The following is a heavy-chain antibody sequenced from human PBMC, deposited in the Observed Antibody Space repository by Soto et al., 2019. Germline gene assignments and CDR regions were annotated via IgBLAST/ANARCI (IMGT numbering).Heavy chain of an antibody. CDR3: ARGMSEGQIFYYFDY. CDR2: IYYSGTT. CDR1: GYSISSSNW. J-gene: IGHJ4*02. Sequence: SETLSLTCAVSGYSISSSNWWGWIRQPPGKGLEWIGYIYYSGTTYYNPSLKSRVTMSVDASKSQFYLELRSVTAADTAVYYCARGMSEGQIFYYFDYWGQGALVTVSS. V-gene: IGHV4-28*03.